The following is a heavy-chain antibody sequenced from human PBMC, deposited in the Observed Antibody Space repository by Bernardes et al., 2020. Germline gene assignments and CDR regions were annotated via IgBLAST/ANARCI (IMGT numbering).Heavy chain of an antibody. V-gene: IGHV1-8*01. Sequence: ASVKVSCKASGYTFTSYDINWVRQATGQGLEWMGWMNPNSGNTGYAQKFQGRVTMTRNTSISTAYMELSSLRSEDTAVYYCARGGVYCTGGVCYFPMDVWGQGTTVTVSS. D-gene: IGHD2-8*02. CDR1: GYTFTSYD. J-gene: IGHJ6*02. CDR3: ARGGVYCTGGVCYFPMDV. CDR2: MNPNSGNT.